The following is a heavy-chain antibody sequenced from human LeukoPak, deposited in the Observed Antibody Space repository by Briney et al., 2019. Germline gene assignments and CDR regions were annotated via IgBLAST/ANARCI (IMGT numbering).Heavy chain of an antibody. Sequence: SETLSLTCAVYGGSFSGYYWSWIRQPPGKGVEWIGEINHSGSTNYNPSLKSRVTISVETSKNQFSLKLSSVTAADTAVYYCARGTEQQLAHYYYYMDVCGKGTTVTVSS. CDR3: ARGTEQQLAHYYYYMDV. J-gene: IGHJ6*03. CDR2: INHSGST. CDR1: GGSFSGYY. V-gene: IGHV4-34*01. D-gene: IGHD6-13*01.